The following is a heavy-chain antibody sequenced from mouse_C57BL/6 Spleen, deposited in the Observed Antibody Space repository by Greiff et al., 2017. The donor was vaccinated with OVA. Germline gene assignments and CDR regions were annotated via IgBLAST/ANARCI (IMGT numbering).Heavy chain of an antibody. Sequence: EVQLQQSGPELVKPGASVKISCKASGYTFTDYYMNWVKQSHGKSLEWIGDINPNNGGTSYNQKFKGKATLTVDKSSSTAYMELRSLTSEDSAVYYCARRRTIYYYGIDYWGQGTTLTVSS. CDR2: INPNNGGT. CDR1: GYTFTDYY. CDR3: ARRRTIYYYGIDY. D-gene: IGHD1-1*01. J-gene: IGHJ2*01. V-gene: IGHV1-26*01.